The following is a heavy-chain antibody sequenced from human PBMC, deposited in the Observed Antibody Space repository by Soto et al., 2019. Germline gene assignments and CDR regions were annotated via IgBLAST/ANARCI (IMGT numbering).Heavy chain of an antibody. V-gene: IGHV3-33*01. Sequence: QVQLVESGGGVVQPGRSLRLSCAASGFICSTYGMHWVRQDPGKGLEWVAVIWYDGSNKYYADSVKGRFTISRDNSKNTLYLQMNSLRGEDTALYYCARAVGPFDFWGQGTMVTVSS. CDR3: ARAVGPFDF. CDR2: IWYDGSNK. CDR1: GFICSTYG. J-gene: IGHJ3*01. D-gene: IGHD1-26*01.